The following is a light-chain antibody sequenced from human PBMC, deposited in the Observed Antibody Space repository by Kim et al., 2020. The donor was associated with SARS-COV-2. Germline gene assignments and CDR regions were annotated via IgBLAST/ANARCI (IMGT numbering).Light chain of an antibody. J-gene: IGLJ1*01. CDR1: SLRNYY. CDR3: NSRDSSGVYF. CDR2: SKN. V-gene: IGLV3-19*01. Sequence: SSELTQDPAVSVALGQTVRITCQGDSLRNYYANWYQQKPGQAPVLVIYSKNNRPSGIPDRFSGSSSGNTASLTITGAQAEDEADYYCNSRDSSGVYFFGTGTKVTVL.